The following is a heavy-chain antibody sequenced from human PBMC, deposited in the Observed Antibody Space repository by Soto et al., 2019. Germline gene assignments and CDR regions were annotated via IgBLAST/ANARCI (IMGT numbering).Heavy chain of an antibody. J-gene: IGHJ4*02. D-gene: IGHD2-2*01. CDR2: IKHSGST. CDR3: ARSPEAVPAAIFGY. V-gene: IGHV4-39*07. CDR1: GGSISSGDYD. Sequence: PSETLSLTCTVSGGSISSGDYDWSWIRQPPGKGLEWIGEIKHSGSTNYNPSLKIRVTISVDTSKNQFSLKLSSVTAADTVVYYCARSPEAVPAAIFGYWGQGTLVTVSS.